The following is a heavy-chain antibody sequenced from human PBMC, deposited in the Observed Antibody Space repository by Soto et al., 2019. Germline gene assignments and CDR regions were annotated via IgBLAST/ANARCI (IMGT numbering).Heavy chain of an antibody. Sequence: PGGSLRLSCAASGFTFSSYSMNWVRQAPGKGLEWVSSISSSSSYIYYADSVKGRFTISRDNAKNSLYLQMNSLRAEDTAVYYCARPPRAAAARGSNWFDPWGQGTLVTVSS. V-gene: IGHV3-21*01. J-gene: IGHJ5*02. CDR2: ISSSSSYI. CDR1: GFTFSSYS. D-gene: IGHD6-13*01. CDR3: ARPPRAAAARGSNWFDP.